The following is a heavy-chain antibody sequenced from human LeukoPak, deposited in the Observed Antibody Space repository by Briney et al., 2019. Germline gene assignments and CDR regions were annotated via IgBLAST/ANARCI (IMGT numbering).Heavy chain of an antibody. CDR3: ARGAYVDTAMGCDY. CDR1: GGSISSYY. CDR2: IYTSGST. J-gene: IGHJ4*02. D-gene: IGHD5-18*01. Sequence: TSETLSLTCTVSGGSISSYYWSWIRQPAGKGLEWIGRIYTSGSTNYNPSLKSRVTISVDTSKNQFSLKLSSVTAADTAVYYCARGAYVDTAMGCDYWGQGTLVTVSS. V-gene: IGHV4-4*07.